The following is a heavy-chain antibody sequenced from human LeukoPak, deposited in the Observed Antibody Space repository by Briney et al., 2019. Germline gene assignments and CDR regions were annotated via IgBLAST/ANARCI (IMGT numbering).Heavy chain of an antibody. V-gene: IGHV1-8*02. CDR2: MNPNSGNT. D-gene: IGHD3-22*01. Sequence: GASAKVSCKASGYTFTGYYMHWVRQATGQGLEWMGWMNPNSGNTAYAQKFQGRVTMTRNTSISTAYMELSSLKSEDTAVYFCARADYDTSASTRKQIDYWGQGTLVTVSS. J-gene: IGHJ4*02. CDR3: ARADYDTSASTRKQIDY. CDR1: GYTFTGYY.